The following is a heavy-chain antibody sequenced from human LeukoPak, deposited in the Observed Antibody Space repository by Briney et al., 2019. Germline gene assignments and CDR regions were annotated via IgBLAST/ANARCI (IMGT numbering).Heavy chain of an antibody. V-gene: IGHV3-23*01. D-gene: IGHD3-10*01. CDR3: AKDLLWFGGIKAPSSYYMDV. Sequence: GGSLRLSCAASGFTFSSYAMSWVRQAPGEGLEWVSAISGIGGSTYYADSVKGRFTISRDNSKNTLYLQMNSLGAEDTAVYYCAKDLLWFGGIKAPSSYYMDVWGKGTTVTVSS. CDR1: GFTFSSYA. J-gene: IGHJ6*03. CDR2: ISGIGGST.